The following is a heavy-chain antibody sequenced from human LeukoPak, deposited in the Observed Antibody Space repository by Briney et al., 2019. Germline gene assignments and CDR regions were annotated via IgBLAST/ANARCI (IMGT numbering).Heavy chain of an antibody. D-gene: IGHD6-19*01. V-gene: IGHV3-7*01. J-gene: IGHJ4*02. CDR1: GFTFNRDW. CDR2: IKEEGSEK. CDR3: ATKEPSTSGWSY. Sequence: GGSLRLSCAASGFTFNRDWTAWVRQAPGKGLEWGANIKEEGSEKNYGDSVKGRFTISRDNAVNSVYLQMNDLTAEDTGVYYCATKEPSTSGWSYWGQGTLVTVSS.